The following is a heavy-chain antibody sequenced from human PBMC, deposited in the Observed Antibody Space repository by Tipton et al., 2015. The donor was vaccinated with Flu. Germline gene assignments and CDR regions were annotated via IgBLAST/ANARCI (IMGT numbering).Heavy chain of an antibody. CDR3: ARDRGWPAALDY. Sequence: TLSLTCTVSGGSISTYYWSWIRQPPGKGLEWIGFINYNGGTAYNPSLRSRVTISVDTSRNQFSLNLKSVTAADTAVYYCARDRGWPAALDYWSQGILVTVSS. J-gene: IGHJ4*02. V-gene: IGHV4-59*01. CDR2: INYNGGT. D-gene: IGHD3-10*01. CDR1: GGSISTYY.